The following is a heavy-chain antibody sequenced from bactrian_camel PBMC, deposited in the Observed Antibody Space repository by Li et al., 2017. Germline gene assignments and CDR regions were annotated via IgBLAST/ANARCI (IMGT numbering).Heavy chain of an antibody. CDR1: YFPYDTNNR. CDR2: IQPFSDAK. D-gene: IGHD5*01. Sequence: VQLVESGGGSVQAGGSLRLSCLALYFPYDTNNRMGWFRQVPGKEREGVAIIQPFSDAKYYADSVKGRFTISSDKDKNTVTLQMNSLKPEDTAMYYCAADRLRCLASRQTGLDNASNNYWGQGTQVTVS. CDR3: AADRLRCLASRQTGLDNASNNY. V-gene: IGHV3S60*01. J-gene: IGHJ4*01.